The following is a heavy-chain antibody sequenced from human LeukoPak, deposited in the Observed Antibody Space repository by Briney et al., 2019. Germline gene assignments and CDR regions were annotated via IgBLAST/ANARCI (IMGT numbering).Heavy chain of an antibody. V-gene: IGHV3-30*03. CDR3: TTLAAANTDLDY. CDR2: LSSDGSKK. D-gene: IGHD6-13*01. CDR1: GFAFSRYD. J-gene: IGHJ4*02. Sequence: PGRSLRLSGAVSGFAFSRYDMHWVRQAPGKGLEWVALLSSDGSKKYYVDPVKGRFTISRDNSKNTLYLQMNSLRPDDTAVYYCTTLAAANTDLDYWGQGTLVTVSS.